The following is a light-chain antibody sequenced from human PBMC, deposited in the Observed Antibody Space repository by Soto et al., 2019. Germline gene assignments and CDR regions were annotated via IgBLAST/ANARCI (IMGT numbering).Light chain of an antibody. Sequence: QPVLTQSPSASASLGASVKLTCTLSSGHSNYAIAWHQQQPEKGPRYLMKLNNDGSHTKGDGIPDRFSGSSSGAERYLTISSLQSEDEADYYCQTWGTGIWVFGGGTKVTVL. V-gene: IGLV4-69*01. CDR3: QTWGTGIWV. CDR2: LNNDGSH. J-gene: IGLJ3*02. CDR1: SGHSNYA.